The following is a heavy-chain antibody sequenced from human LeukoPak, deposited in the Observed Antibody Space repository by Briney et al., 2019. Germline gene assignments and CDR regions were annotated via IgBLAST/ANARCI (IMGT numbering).Heavy chain of an antibody. CDR3: ARSYDFWSGYHGPCHFDY. CDR2: ISSSSSYI. CDR1: GFTFSSYS. V-gene: IGHV3-21*01. D-gene: IGHD3-3*01. Sequence: GGSLRLSCAASGFTFSSYSMNWVRQAPGKGLEWVSSISSSSSYIYYADSVKGRFTISRDNAKNSLYLQMNSLRAEDTAVYYCARSYDFWSGYHGPCHFDYWGQGTLVTVSS. J-gene: IGHJ4*02.